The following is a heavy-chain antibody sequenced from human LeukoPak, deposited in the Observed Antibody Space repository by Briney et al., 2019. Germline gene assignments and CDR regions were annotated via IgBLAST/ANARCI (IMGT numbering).Heavy chain of an antibody. J-gene: IGHJ4*02. CDR3: AKGSSGTASNPVDY. CDR1: GFTFSSYW. CDR2: IKQDGSEK. Sequence: PGGSLRLSCAASGFTFSSYWMSWVRQAPGKGLEWVASIKQDGSEKYYVDSVKGRFTISRDNAKNSLYLQMNSLRAEDTAMYYCAKGSSGTASNPVDYWGQGTLVTVSS. V-gene: IGHV3-7*03. D-gene: IGHD1-7*01.